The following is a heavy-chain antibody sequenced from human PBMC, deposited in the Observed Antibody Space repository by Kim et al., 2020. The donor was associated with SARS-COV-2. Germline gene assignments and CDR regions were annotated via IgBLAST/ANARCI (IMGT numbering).Heavy chain of an antibody. Sequence: YSASGKRRFTISRDNSKTPLYLQMNSRRAEDTAVYYCARDRPVLRYFDYWGQGTLVTVSS. D-gene: IGHD3-9*01. J-gene: IGHJ4*02. CDR3: ARDRPVLRYFDY. V-gene: IGHV3-30*01.